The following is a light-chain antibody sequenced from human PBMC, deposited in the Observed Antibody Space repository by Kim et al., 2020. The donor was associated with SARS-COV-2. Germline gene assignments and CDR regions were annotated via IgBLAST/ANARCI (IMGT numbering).Light chain of an antibody. J-gene: IGLJ1*01. CDR3: SSYTSSSTWV. CDR2: DIS. CDR1: SSDVGGYNY. Sequence: GQSITISCTGTSSDVGGYNYVSWYQQNPGKAPKLMIYDISKRPSGVSNRFSGSKSGNTASLTISGLQAEDEADYYCSSYTSSSTWVFGTGTKVTVL. V-gene: IGLV2-14*04.